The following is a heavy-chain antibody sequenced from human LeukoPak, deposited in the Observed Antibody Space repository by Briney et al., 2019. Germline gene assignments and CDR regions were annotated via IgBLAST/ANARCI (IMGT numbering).Heavy chain of an antibody. CDR1: GFTXXXXX. CDR3: AKDHGAGTYYNLPDY. V-gene: IGHV3-23*01. J-gene: IGHJ4*02. CDR2: IGDSXGTT. D-gene: IGHD3-10*01. Sequence: GGSLRLSCXXSGFTXXXXXXXXXRQXXXXXXXXXXGIGDSXGTTYYADSXXXRXXVSRDNSKNTLFLQMNSLRAEDTAVYYCAKDHGAGTYYNLPDYWGQGTLVTVSS.